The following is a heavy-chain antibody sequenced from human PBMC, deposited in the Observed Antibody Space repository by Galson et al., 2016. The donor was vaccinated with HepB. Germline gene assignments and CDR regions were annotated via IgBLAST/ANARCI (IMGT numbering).Heavy chain of an antibody. V-gene: IGHV4-4*02. D-gene: IGHD2-8*02. Sequence: LSLTCAVSGDTITSSDWWSWVRQPPGKGLEWIGEIHHGGSTNYNPSLKSRVTISVDKSQNQFFLNLNSVTAADTAIYYCARSREDTVPYWYSHGLDVWGQGTTVIVS. CDR1: GDTITSSDW. CDR3: ARSREDTVPYWYSHGLDV. J-gene: IGHJ6*02. CDR2: IHHGGST.